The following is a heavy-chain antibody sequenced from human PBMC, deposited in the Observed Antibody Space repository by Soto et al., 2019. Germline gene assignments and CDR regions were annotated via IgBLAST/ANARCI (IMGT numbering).Heavy chain of an antibody. V-gene: IGHV3-13*01. CDR1: GFTFSSYD. CDR2: IGTAGDT. CDR3: ARVTPQIGAFDI. Sequence: EVQLVESGGGLVQPGGSLRLSCAASGFTFSSYDMHWVRQATGKGLEWVSAIGTAGDTYYPGSVKGRFTISRENAKNSLYLQMISLRAGDTAVYYCARVTPQIGAFDIWGQGTMVIVSS. D-gene: IGHD2-21*01. J-gene: IGHJ3*02.